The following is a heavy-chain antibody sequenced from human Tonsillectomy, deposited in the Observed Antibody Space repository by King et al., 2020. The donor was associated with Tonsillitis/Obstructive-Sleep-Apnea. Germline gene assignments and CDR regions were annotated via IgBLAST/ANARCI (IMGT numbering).Heavy chain of an antibody. D-gene: IGHD2-2*01. J-gene: IGHJ6*03. Sequence: VQLVESGGGVVQPGRSLRLSCAASGFTFSSYAMHWVRQAPGKGLEWVAAISYDGGNKYYADSVKGRFTISRNNSKNTLYLLMNSLRTEDTAVYYCASATSTIKNSYMDVGGKGPTVPVS. CDR2: ISYDGGNK. V-gene: IGHV3-30*04. CDR1: GFTFSSYA. CDR3: ASATSTIKNSYMDV.